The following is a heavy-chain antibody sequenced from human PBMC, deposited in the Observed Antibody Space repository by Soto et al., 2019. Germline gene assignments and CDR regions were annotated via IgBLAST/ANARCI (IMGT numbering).Heavy chain of an antibody. J-gene: IGHJ5*02. D-gene: IGHD3-10*01. CDR3: ARDQKGSGENWFDP. CDR1: GGSISSGDYY. Sequence: PSETLSLTCTVSGGSISSGDYYWSWSRQPPGKGLEWIGYIYYSGSTYYNPSLKSRVTISVDTSKNQFSLKLSSVTAADTAVYYCARDQKGSGENWFDPWGQGTLVTVSS. CDR2: IYYSGST. V-gene: IGHV4-30-4*01.